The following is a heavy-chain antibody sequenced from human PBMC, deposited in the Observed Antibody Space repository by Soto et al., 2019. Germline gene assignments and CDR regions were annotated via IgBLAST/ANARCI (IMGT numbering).Heavy chain of an antibody. CDR3: ARGLVVPAGDAFDI. CDR1: GFTFRSYW. CDR2: INGGGSST. J-gene: IGHJ3*02. Sequence: EVQLVESGGGLVQPGGSLRLSCAASGFTFRSYWMHWVRQAPGKGLVWVSRINGGGSSTSYADSVKGRFTISRDNAKKTLYLQMNSLRAEDTAVYYCARGLVVPAGDAFDIWGQGTMVTVSS. V-gene: IGHV3-74*01. D-gene: IGHD2-2*01.